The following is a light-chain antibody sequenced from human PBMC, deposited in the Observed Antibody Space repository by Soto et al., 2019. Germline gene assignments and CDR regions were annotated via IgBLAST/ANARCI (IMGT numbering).Light chain of an antibody. CDR3: QQRSTSLT. Sequence: EIVLTQSPATLSLSPGERATLSCRASQSVSSYLAWYQQKPGQAPRLLIYDASNRATGIPARFSGSGSGTDFTLTISSLEPEDFAVYYCQQRSTSLTFGGGTTVEIK. CDR1: QSVSSY. V-gene: IGKV3-11*01. CDR2: DAS. J-gene: IGKJ4*01.